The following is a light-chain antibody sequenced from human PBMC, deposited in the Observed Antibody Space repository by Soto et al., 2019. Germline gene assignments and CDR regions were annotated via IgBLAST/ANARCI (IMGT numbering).Light chain of an antibody. J-gene: IGLJ2*01. CDR3: LRSYSGARGV. Sequence: QAVVTQEPSLTVSPGGTVTLTCGSSTGAVTSGHYPYWFQQKPGQAPRTLIYDTSNKHSWTPARFSGSLLGGKAALTLSGAQPEDEAEYYCLRSYSGARGVFGGGTQVTVL. CDR2: DTS. V-gene: IGLV7-46*01. CDR1: TGAVTSGHY.